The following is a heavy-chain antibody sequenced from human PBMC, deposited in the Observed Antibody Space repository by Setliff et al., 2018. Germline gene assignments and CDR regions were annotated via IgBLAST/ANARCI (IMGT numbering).Heavy chain of an antibody. CDR3: ARDGGEY. V-gene: IGHV4-31*11. D-gene: IGHD3-16*01. Sequence: SETLSLTCAVSGFSITSGYYWGWIRQHPGKGLEWIGYIYYSGSTYYNPSLKSRVTISVDTSKNQFSLRLSSVTAADTAVYYCARDGGEYWGQGTLVTVSS. CDR1: GFSITSGYY. CDR2: IYYSGST. J-gene: IGHJ4*02.